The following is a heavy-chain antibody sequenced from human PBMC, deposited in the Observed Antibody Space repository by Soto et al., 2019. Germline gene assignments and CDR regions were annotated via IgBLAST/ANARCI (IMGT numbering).Heavy chain of an antibody. CDR2: IIPIFGTA. Sequence: AASVKVSCKTSGYIFTNYGISWVRQAPGQGLEWMGGIIPIFGTANYAQKFQGRVTITADESTSTAYMELSSLRSEDTAVYYCARSDYGDYVEYYYYGMDIWGQGTTVTVSS. CDR1: GYIFTNYG. D-gene: IGHD4-17*01. CDR3: ARSDYGDYVEYYYYGMDI. J-gene: IGHJ6*02. V-gene: IGHV1-69*13.